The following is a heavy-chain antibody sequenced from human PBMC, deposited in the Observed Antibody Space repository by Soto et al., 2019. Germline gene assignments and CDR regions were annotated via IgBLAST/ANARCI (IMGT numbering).Heavy chain of an antibody. CDR3: AVISPDIVVLPSSIYFTS. D-gene: IGHD2-15*01. CDR2: LSWDRSTV. CDR1: GSSSDPFT. J-gene: IGHJ4*02. Sequence: HPGGSLRLSCVASGSSSDPFTMHWVRELPGKGLEWVAGLSWDRSTVAYADSVQGRFTISRDHAKNSVDLLMDSLRPDDTALYFCAVISPDIVVLPSSIYFTSWGPGTQVTVSS. V-gene: IGHV3-9*02.